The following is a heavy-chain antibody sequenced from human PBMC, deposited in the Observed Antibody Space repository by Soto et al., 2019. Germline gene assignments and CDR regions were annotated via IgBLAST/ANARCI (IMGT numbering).Heavy chain of an antibody. CDR3: AKDARSCTSGVCLHIWVDP. CDR1: GFTFSTYG. D-gene: IGHD2-8*01. CDR2: ISYDGNNK. J-gene: IGHJ5*02. Sequence: QVQLVESGGGVVQPGRSLRLSCAASGFTFSTYGMHWVRQAPGKGLVWVAVISYDGNNKSYADSVKGRFTISRDDSKNTVYLEMNSLRNEDTAVYSCAKDARSCTSGVCLHIWVDPWGQGTLVTVSS. V-gene: IGHV3-30*18.